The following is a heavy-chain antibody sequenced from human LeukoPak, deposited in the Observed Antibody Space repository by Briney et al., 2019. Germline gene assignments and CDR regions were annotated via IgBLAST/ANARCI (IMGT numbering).Heavy chain of an antibody. Sequence: RGSLSPSRAASGFTLSRYAMSWVCQAPGKGLEWVSAISGSGGSTYYADSVKGRFTISRDNSKNTLYLQLSSVTAADTAAYYCPKGLYGDAVDAFDIWGQGTMVTVSS. CDR3: PKGLYGDAVDAFDI. D-gene: IGHD4-17*01. CDR1: GFTLSRYA. CDR2: ISGSGGST. J-gene: IGHJ3*02. V-gene: IGHV3-23*01.